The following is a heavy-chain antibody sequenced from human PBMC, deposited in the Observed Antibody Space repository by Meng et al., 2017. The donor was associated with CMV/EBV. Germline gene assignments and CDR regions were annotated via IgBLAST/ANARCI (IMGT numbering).Heavy chain of an antibody. V-gene: IGHV3-74*01. D-gene: IGHD2-15*01. Sequence: GESLKISCAASGFTFSSYWMHWVRQVPGKGLVWVSHTNSDGSSTSYADSVKGRFTISRDNAKNTLYLQMNSLRAEDTAVYYCARDEGGGIGWGQGTLVTVSS. CDR3: ARDEGGGIG. J-gene: IGHJ4*02. CDR1: GFTFSSYW. CDR2: TNSDGSST.